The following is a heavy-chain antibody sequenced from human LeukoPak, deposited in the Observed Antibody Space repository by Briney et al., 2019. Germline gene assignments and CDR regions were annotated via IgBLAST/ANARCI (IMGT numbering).Heavy chain of an antibody. CDR2: VWDAGTNT. J-gene: IGHJ4*02. CDR3: ARNTLAIAAAAFFDF. D-gene: IGHD6-13*01. Sequence: PGGSLRLSCAASGFTFSNYAMHWVRQAPGKGLEWVAAVWDAGTNTHYADSVKGRVTISRDNAKNSLYLQMNSLRVEDTALYYCARNTLAIAAAAFFDFWGQGTLVTVSS. V-gene: IGHV3-33*03. CDR1: GFTFSNYA.